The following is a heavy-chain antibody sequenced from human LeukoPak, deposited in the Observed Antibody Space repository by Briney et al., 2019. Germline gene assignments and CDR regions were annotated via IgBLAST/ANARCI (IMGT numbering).Heavy chain of an antibody. CDR3: ARMIAVAGTYWFDP. J-gene: IGHJ5*02. V-gene: IGHV2-70*11. D-gene: IGHD6-19*01. CDR2: IDWDDDK. CDR1: GFSLSTDGMC. Sequence: SGPTLVNPTQTLTLTCTFSGFSLSTDGMCVSWIRQPPGKALEWLARIDWDDDKYYSTSLKTRLTISKDTSKTQVVLTMTNMDPVDTATYYCARMIAVAGTYWFDPWGQGTLVTVSS.